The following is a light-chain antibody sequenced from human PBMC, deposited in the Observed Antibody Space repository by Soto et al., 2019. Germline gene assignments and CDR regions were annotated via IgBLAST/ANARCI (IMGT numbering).Light chain of an antibody. CDR2: EVS. CDR1: SSDVGAYDY. V-gene: IGLV2-14*03. Sequence: QSLLTQPASVSGSPGQSITISCTGTSSDVGAYDYVSWYQQHPDKAPKLMIYEVSHRPSGVSNRFYGSKSVNTATLTISGLQAEDVADYYCSSYTSSSTRVFGTGTKVTVL. J-gene: IGLJ1*01. CDR3: SSYTSSSTRV.